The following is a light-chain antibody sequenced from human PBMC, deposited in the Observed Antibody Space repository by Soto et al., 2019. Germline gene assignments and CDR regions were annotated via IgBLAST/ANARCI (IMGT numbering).Light chain of an antibody. J-gene: IGKJ2*01. Sequence: EIVLTQSPGTLSLSPGERATLSCRASQSVGSYLAWYQQKPGQAPRLLIYGASSRATGIPERISGSGSGTDSTLTISRLEPQDFAVYYCQQYGDSPYTFGQGTKRETK. CDR1: QSVGSY. V-gene: IGKV3-20*01. CDR3: QQYGDSPYT. CDR2: GAS.